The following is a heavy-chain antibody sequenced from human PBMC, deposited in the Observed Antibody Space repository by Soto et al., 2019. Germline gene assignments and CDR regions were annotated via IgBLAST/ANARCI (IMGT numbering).Heavy chain of an antibody. CDR3: ASFAKTPYSAAGTRNYYFDY. CDR2: IIPIFGTA. J-gene: IGHJ4*02. V-gene: IGHV1-69*13. Sequence: SVKVSCKASGGTFSSYAISWVRQAPGQGLEWMGGIIPIFGTANYAQKFQGRVTITADESTSTAYMELSSLRSEDTAVYYCASFAKTPYSAAGTRNYYFDYWGQGTLVTVS. D-gene: IGHD6-13*01. CDR1: GGTFSSYA.